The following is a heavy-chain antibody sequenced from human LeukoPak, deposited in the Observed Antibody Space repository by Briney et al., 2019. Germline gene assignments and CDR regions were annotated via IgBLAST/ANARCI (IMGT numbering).Heavy chain of an antibody. Sequence: KTGGSLTLSCAASGFTFSRYSMNWVRQAPGKGLEWVSSSSSSSSYIYYADSVKGRFTISRDNAKNSLYLQMNSLRAEDTAVYYCARGYGSSGWVPDYWGQGTLVTVSS. V-gene: IGHV3-21*01. J-gene: IGHJ4*02. CDR2: SSSSSSYI. CDR3: ARGYGSSGWVPDY. D-gene: IGHD6-19*01. CDR1: GFTFSRYS.